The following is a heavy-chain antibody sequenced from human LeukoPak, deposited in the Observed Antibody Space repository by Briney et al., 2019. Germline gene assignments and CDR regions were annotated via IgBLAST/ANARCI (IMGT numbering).Heavy chain of an antibody. J-gene: IGHJ3*02. D-gene: IGHD3-22*01. Sequence: SETLSLTCTVSGGSISSYYWSWIRQPPRKGLEWIGYIYYSGSTNYNPSLKSRVTISVDTSKNQFSLKLSSVTAADTAVYYCARDQYDYYDSSGSHAFDIWGQGTMVTVSS. CDR3: ARDQYDYYDSSGSHAFDI. V-gene: IGHV4-59*01. CDR1: GGSISSYY. CDR2: IYYSGST.